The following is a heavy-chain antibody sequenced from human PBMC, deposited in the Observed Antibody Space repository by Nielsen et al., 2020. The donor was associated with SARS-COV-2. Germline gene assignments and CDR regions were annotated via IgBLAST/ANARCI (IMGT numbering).Heavy chain of an antibody. CDR1: GYTFISYA. V-gene: IGHV1-3*01. D-gene: IGHD3-22*01. CDR3: ASSYYDSSGYTGYFDY. CDR2: INAGNGNT. J-gene: IGHJ4*02. Sequence: ASVKVSCKASGYTFISYAMHWVRQAPGQRLEWMGWINAGNGNTKYSQKFQGRFTITRDTSASTAYMELSSLKSEDTAVYYCASSYYDSSGYTGYFDYWGQGTLVTVSS.